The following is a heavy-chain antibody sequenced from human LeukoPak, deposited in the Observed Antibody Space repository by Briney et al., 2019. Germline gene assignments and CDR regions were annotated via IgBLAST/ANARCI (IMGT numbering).Heavy chain of an antibody. Sequence: GGSLRLSCTASGFTVATNYMNWVRQPPGKGLEWVSILYSGADTYCADSVKGRFVVSRDSSKNMLFLHMNALRPEDTAVYYCARIGDHFHWYLDLWGRGTLVTVPS. CDR1: GFTVATNY. CDR2: LYSGADT. CDR3: ARIGDHFHWYLDL. V-gene: IGHV3-53*01. D-gene: IGHD3-3*02. J-gene: IGHJ2*01.